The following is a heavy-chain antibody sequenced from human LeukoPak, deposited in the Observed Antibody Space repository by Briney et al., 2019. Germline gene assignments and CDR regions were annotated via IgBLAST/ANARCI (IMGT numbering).Heavy chain of an antibody. Sequence: ASVKVSCKVSGYTLTELSMHWVRQAPGKGLEWMGGFDPEDGETIYAQKFQGRVTMTEDTSTDTAYMELSSLRSEDTAVYYCARGRTKRRYYSSTSCYGDAFDIWGQGTMVTVSS. CDR2: FDPEDGET. CDR3: ARGRTKRRYYSSTSCYGDAFDI. V-gene: IGHV1-24*01. D-gene: IGHD2-2*01. J-gene: IGHJ3*02. CDR1: GYTLTELS.